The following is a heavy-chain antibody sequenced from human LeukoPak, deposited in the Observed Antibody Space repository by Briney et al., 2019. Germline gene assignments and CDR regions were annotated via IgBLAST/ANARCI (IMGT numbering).Heavy chain of an antibody. V-gene: IGHV4-59*01. J-gene: IGHJ4*02. D-gene: IGHD2-8*01. CDR3: ARGQVARMLYLDY. CDR2: IYYSGST. Sequence: SETLSLTCTVSGGSISSYYWSWIRQPPGKGLEWIGYIYYSGSTNYNPSLKSRVTISVDTSKNQFSLKLSSVTAADTAVYYCARGQVARMLYLDYWGQGTLVTVSS. CDR1: GGSISSYY.